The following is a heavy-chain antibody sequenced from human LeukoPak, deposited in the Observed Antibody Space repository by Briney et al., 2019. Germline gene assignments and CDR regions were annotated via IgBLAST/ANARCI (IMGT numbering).Heavy chain of an antibody. Sequence: GSLRLSCAASGFTFSSYAMSWVRQAPGKGLEWVAVIWPDGSNKYYADSVKGRFTISRDNSKNTLYLQMNSLRAEDTAVYYCARGPMVRGVIYYFDYWGQGTLVTVSS. CDR3: ARGPMVRGVIYYFDY. D-gene: IGHD3-10*01. V-gene: IGHV3-33*08. CDR2: IWPDGSNK. CDR1: GFTFSSYA. J-gene: IGHJ4*02.